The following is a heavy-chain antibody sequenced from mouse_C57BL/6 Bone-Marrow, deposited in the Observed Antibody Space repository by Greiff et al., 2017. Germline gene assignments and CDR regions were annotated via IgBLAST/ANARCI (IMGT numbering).Heavy chain of an antibody. CDR3: ARPDGNYPDGY. D-gene: IGHD2-1*01. CDR2: ITSDGGST. Sequence: DVMLVESGGGLVQPGESLKLSCESNEYEFPSHDMSWVRKTPEKRLELVAAITSDGGSTYYPDTMERRFIISRDNTKKTLYLQMSSLRSEDTALYYCARPDGNYPDGYWGQGTTLTVSS. J-gene: IGHJ2*01. CDR1: EYEFPSHD. V-gene: IGHV5-2*01.